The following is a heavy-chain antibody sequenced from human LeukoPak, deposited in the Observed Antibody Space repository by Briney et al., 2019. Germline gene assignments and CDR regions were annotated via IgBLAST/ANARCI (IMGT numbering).Heavy chain of an antibody. CDR2: MNPNSGNT. CDR3: ARAPYYDFWSGRCDAFDI. J-gene: IGHJ3*02. D-gene: IGHD3-3*01. CDR1: GYTFTSYD. Sequence: ASVKVSCKASGYTFTSYDINWVRQAPGQGLEWRGWMNPNSGNTGYAQKFQGRVAMTRNTSISTAYMELSSLRSEDTAVYYCARAPYYDFWSGRCDAFDIWGQGTMVTVSS. V-gene: IGHV1-8*01.